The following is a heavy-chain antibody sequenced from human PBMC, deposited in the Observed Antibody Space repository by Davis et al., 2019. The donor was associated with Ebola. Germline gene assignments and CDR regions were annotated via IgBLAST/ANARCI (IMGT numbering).Heavy chain of an antibody. CDR1: GGSFSGYY. Sequence: PSETLSLTCAVYGGSFSGYYWSWIRQPPGKGLEWIGEINHSGSTNYNPSLKSRVTISVDTSKNQFSLKLSSVTAADTAVYYCARGGYSYGWAYYYYYMDVWGKGTTVTVSS. CDR3: ARGGYSYGWAYYYYYMDV. V-gene: IGHV4-34*01. D-gene: IGHD5-18*01. J-gene: IGHJ6*03. CDR2: INHSGST.